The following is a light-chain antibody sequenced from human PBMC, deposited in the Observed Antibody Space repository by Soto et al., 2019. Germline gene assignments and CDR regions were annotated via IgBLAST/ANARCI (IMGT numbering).Light chain of an antibody. CDR1: QTVSSSY. Sequence: VVTQSPGTLSLSPGESAPLSCRASQTVSSSYLAWYQQKPGQAPRLLIYGASSRATGVPDRFSGSGSGTDFTLTISRLEPEDFAVYYCQQYGSSPPITFGQGTRREI. CDR3: QQYGSSPPIT. V-gene: IGKV3-20*01. CDR2: GAS. J-gene: IGKJ5*01.